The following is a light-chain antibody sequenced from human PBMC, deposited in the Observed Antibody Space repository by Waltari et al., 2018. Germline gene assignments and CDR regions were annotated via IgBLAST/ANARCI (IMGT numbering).Light chain of an antibody. CDR3: QQYGDSPPYT. V-gene: IGKV3-20*01. CDR1: QRVNSRY. CDR2: GTS. Sequence: RASQRVNSRYLAWYQQKPGQAPRLRIYGTSSRPTGIPDRFSGSGSETDFTLTISRLEPEDFAVYYCQQYGDSPPYTFGQGTKLEIK. J-gene: IGKJ2*01.